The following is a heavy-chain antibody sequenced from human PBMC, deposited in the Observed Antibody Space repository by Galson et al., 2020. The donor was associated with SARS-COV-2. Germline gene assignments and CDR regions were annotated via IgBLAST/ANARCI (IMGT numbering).Heavy chain of an antibody. CDR3: ARHEEETGTTYAFDI. CDR1: GYSISSGYY. J-gene: IGHJ3*02. V-gene: IGHV4-38-2*01. Sequence: SETLSLTCAVSGYSISSGYYWGWIRQPPGKGLEWIGSIYHSGSTYYNPSLKSRVTISVDTSKNQFSLKLSSVTAADTAVYYCARHEEETGTTYAFDIWGQGTMVTVSS. CDR2: IYHSGST. D-gene: IGHD1-1*01.